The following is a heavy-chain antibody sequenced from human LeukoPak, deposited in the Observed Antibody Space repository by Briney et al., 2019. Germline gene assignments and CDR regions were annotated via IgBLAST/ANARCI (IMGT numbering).Heavy chain of an antibody. CDR3: ARMDMDIAMVTNYLDH. Sequence: ASVKISCKASGYTFTSHYMHWVRQAPGQGLEWMGVIHPSGSSTNYAQEFQGRVTMTKDTSTSTVYIELNSLRSEDTAVYYCARMDMDIAMVTNYLDHWGQGTLVTVSS. J-gene: IGHJ4*02. D-gene: IGHD5-18*01. V-gene: IGHV1-46*01. CDR2: IHPSGSST. CDR1: GYTFTSHY.